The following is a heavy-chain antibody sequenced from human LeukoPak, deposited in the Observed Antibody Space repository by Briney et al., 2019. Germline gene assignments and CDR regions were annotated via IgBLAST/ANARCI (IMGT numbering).Heavy chain of an antibody. CDR3: ARAPRDFWSGYYSPLFDY. CDR2: IIPIFGTA. CDR1: GGTFSSYA. Sequence: SVKVSCKASGGTFSSYAISWVRQAPGQGLEWMGGIIPIFGTANYAQKFQGRVTITADESTSTAYMELSSLRSEDTAVYYCARAPRDFWSGYYSPLFDYWGQGTLVAVSS. J-gene: IGHJ4*02. V-gene: IGHV1-69*13. D-gene: IGHD3-3*01.